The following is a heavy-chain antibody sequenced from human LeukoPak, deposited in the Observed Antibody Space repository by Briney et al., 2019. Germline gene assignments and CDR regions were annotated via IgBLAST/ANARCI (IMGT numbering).Heavy chain of an antibody. CDR2: ISYDGNNK. D-gene: IGHD2-21*02. Sequence: PGGSLRLSCAASGFPFSSYALHWVRQAPGQGLQWVASISYDGNNKYYADSVRGRFTISRDSAKNTLYLQMNSLSTEDTAMYYCARSIVVVTYLAYWGQGTLVTVSS. J-gene: IGHJ4*02. V-gene: IGHV3-30-3*01. CDR3: ARSIVVVTYLAY. CDR1: GFPFSSYA.